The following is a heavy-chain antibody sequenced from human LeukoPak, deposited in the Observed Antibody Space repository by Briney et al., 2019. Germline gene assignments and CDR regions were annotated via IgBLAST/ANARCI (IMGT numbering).Heavy chain of an antibody. Sequence: SETLSLTCTVSGYSISSGYYWGWIRQPPGKGLEWIGSIYHSGSTYYNPSLKSRVTISVDTSKNQFSLKLSPVTAADTAVYYCARARYCSGGSCYALSWFDPWGQGTLVTVSS. J-gene: IGHJ5*02. V-gene: IGHV4-38-2*02. CDR1: GYSISSGYY. CDR2: IYHSGST. D-gene: IGHD2-15*01. CDR3: ARARYCSGGSCYALSWFDP.